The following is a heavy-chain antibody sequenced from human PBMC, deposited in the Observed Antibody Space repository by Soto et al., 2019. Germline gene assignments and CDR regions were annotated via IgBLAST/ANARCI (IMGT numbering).Heavy chain of an antibody. J-gene: IGHJ6*03. D-gene: IGHD2-2*01. CDR3: ARVRYCSSTSCLNYYYYYMDV. CDR2: MNPNSGNT. V-gene: IGHV1-8*01. CDR1: GYTFTSYD. Sequence: ASVKVSCKASGYTFTSYDINWARQATGQGLEWMGWMNPNSGNTGYAQKFQGRVTTTRNTSISTAYMELSSLRSEDTAVYYCARVRYCSSTSCLNYYYYYMDVWGKGTTVTVSS.